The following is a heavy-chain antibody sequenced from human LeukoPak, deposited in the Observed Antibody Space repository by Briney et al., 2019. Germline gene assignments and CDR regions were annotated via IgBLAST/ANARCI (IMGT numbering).Heavy chain of an antibody. D-gene: IGHD4-11*01. CDR1: GFTFSSYE. J-gene: IGHJ4*02. V-gene: IGHV3-48*03. CDR2: ISSSGSTI. CDR3: ARKGAVTAGY. Sequence: GGSLRLSCVVSGFTFSSYEMNWVRQVAGKELAWVSYISSSGSTIYYADSVKGRFTISRENAKNSLYLQMNSLRAADTAVYYCARKGAVTAGYWGQGTLVTVSS.